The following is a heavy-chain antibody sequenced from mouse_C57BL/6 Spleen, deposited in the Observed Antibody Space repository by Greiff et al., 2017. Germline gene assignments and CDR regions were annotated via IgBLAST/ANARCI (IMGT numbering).Heavy chain of an antibody. CDR2: INYDGSST. D-gene: IGHD1-1*01. CDR1: GFTFSDYY. V-gene: IGHV5-16*01. Sequence: EVNVVESEGGLVQPGSSMKLSCTASGFTFSDYYMAWVRQVPEKGLEWVANINYDGSSTYYLDSLKSRFIISRDNAKNILYLQMSSLKSEDTATYYCARELRSYFDYWGQGTTLTVSS. CDR3: ARELRSYFDY. J-gene: IGHJ2*01.